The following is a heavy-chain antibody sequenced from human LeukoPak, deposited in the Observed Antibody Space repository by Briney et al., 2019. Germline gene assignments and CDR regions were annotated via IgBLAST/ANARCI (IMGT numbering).Heavy chain of an antibody. CDR2: IRYDGSNK. J-gene: IGHJ6*03. D-gene: IGHD1-1*01. V-gene: IGHV3-30*02. Sequence: GGSLRLSCAASGFTFSSYGMHWVRQAPGKGLEWVAFIRYDGSNKYYADSVKGRFTISRDNSKNTLYLQMNSLRAEDTAVYYCAKDPTTYYDYYMDVWGKGTTVTVSS. CDR1: GFTFSSYG. CDR3: AKDPTTYYDYYMDV.